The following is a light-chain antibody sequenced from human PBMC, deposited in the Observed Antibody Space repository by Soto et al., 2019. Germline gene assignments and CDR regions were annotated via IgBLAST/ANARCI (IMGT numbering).Light chain of an antibody. CDR2: EVS. Sequence: QYALTQPASVSGSPGQSITISCTGTSSDVGGYNYVSWYQQHPGKAPKLMIYEVSNRPSGVSNRFSGSKSGNTAYLTISGLQAEDEADYYCSSYTSSSTHWVFGGGTKLTVL. J-gene: IGLJ3*02. CDR3: SSYTSSSTHWV. CDR1: SSDVGGYNY. V-gene: IGLV2-14*01.